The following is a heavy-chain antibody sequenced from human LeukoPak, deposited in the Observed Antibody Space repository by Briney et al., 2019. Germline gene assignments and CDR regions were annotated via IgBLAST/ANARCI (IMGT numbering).Heavy chain of an antibody. V-gene: IGHV4-39*01. CDR2: IYYSGST. CDR1: GGSISSSSYY. J-gene: IGHJ4*02. Sequence: SETLSLTCTVSGGSISSSSYYWGWIRQPPGKGLEWIGSIYYSGSTYYNPSLKSRVTISVDTSKNQFSLKLSSVTAADTAVYYCARRGVGGNYGMFDYWGQGTLVTVSS. D-gene: IGHD3-10*01. CDR3: ARRGVGGNYGMFDY.